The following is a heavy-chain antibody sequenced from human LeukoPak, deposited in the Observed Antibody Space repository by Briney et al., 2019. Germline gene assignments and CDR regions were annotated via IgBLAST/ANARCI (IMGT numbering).Heavy chain of an antibody. J-gene: IGHJ1*01. D-gene: IGHD2-2*01. Sequence: PGGSLRLSCAASGSNFTTYWMSWVRQAPGKGLEWVANIRQDGSEKYYVDSVKGRFTISRDNAKNSLYLQMNSLRAEDTAVYYCATYSSSNAREFQYWGQGTLVTVSS. CDR3: ATYSSSNAREFQY. CDR2: IRQDGSEK. V-gene: IGHV3-7*01. CDR1: GSNFTTYW.